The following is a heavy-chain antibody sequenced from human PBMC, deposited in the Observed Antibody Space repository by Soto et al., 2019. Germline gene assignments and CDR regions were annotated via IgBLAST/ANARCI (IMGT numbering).Heavy chain of an antibody. CDR3: AKDGGYGYGYSPRYYYGMDV. D-gene: IGHD5-18*01. CDR2: ISGSGGST. CDR1: GFTFSSYA. Sequence: EVQLLESGGGLVQPGGSLRLSCAASGFTFSSYAMSWVRQAPGKGLEWVSAISGSGGSTYYADSVKGRFTISRDNSENPLYLQMNSLRAEDTAVYYCAKDGGYGYGYSPRYYYGMDVWGQGTTFTVSS. J-gene: IGHJ6*02. V-gene: IGHV3-23*01.